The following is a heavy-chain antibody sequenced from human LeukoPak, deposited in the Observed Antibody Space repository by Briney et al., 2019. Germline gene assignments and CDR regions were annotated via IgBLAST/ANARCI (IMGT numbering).Heavy chain of an antibody. Sequence: GGSLRLSCAASGFTFSSYAMRWVRQAPGKGLEWVSSISDSGDSTYYADSATGRFTISRDNSKNTVSLQMSSLRAEDTAVYYCAKGGVPSKYYYDYWGQGTLVTVSS. CDR2: ISDSGDST. J-gene: IGHJ4*02. CDR1: GFTFSSYA. V-gene: IGHV3-23*01. CDR3: AKGGVPSKYYYDY. D-gene: IGHD2-2*01.